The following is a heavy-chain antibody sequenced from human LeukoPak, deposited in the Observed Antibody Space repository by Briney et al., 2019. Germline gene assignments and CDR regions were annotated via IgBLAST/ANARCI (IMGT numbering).Heavy chain of an antibody. V-gene: IGHV1-8*01. CDR3: ATDRYWNYDYYYYYMDV. J-gene: IGHJ6*03. D-gene: IGHD1-7*01. CDR2: MNPNSGNT. CDR1: GYTFTSYD. Sequence: ASVKVSCKASGYTFTSYDINWVRQATGQGLEWMGWMNPNSGNTGYAQKFQGRVTMTRNTSISTAYMELSRLRSGDTAVYYCATDRYWNYDYYYYYMDVWGKGTTVTVSS.